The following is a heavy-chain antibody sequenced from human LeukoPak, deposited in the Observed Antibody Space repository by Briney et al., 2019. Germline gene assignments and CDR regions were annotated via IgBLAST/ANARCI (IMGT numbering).Heavy chain of an antibody. CDR1: GFSFTSYA. Sequence: GGSLRLSCAASGFSFTSYAMSWVRQAPGKGLEWVSTIGGSGSVTFYADSVKGRFTISRDKSKSTLYLQMNSLRAEDTAVYFCAREGDYDYWGQGTLVTVSS. D-gene: IGHD4-17*01. J-gene: IGHJ4*02. CDR2: IGGSGSVT. V-gene: IGHV3-23*01. CDR3: AREGDYDY.